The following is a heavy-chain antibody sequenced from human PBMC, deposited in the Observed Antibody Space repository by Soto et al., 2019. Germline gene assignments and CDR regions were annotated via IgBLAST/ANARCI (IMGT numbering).Heavy chain of an antibody. CDR2: VTDSEGKT. J-gene: IGHJ6*02. V-gene: IGHV3-23*01. D-gene: IGHD3-22*01. Sequence: EVQLLESGGGWVQPGGSLRLSCVASGLSISTYALTWVRQAPGKGLEWVSGVTDSEGKTYNAESVEGRFTISRDYSKDTLSLQMNSLRVEDTAVYYCAKVLHYDISGSNDLRYYGMDVWGQGTTVIVSS. CDR1: GLSISTYA. CDR3: AKVLHYDISGSNDLRYYGMDV.